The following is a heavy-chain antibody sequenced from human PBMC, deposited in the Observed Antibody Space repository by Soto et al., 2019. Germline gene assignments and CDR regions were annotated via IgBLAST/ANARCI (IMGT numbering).Heavy chain of an antibody. D-gene: IGHD5-12*01. V-gene: IGHV1-69*13. CDR3: ARKMGSGYDKKRDYYYYYGMDV. J-gene: IGHJ6*02. Sequence: SVKVSCKASGGTFSSYAISWVRQAPGQGLEWMGGIIPIFGTANYAQKFQGRVTITADESTSTAYMELSSLRSEDTAVYYCARKMGSGYDKKRDYYYYYGMDVWGQGTTVTVSS. CDR1: GGTFSSYA. CDR2: IIPIFGTA.